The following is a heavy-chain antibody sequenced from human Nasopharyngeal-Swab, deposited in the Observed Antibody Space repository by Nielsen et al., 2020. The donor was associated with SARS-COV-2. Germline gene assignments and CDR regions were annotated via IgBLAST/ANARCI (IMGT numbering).Heavy chain of an antibody. V-gene: IGHV4-31*03. J-gene: IGHJ2*01. CDR2: IYYSGST. CDR1: GGSISSGGYY. D-gene: IGHD3-22*01. CDR3: ARAKQPCITMIVVVTHWYFDL. Sequence: SETLSLTCTVSGGSISSGGYYWSWIRQHPGKGLEWIGYIYYSGSTYYNPSLKSRVTISVDTSKNQFSLKLSSVTAADTAVYYCARAKQPCITMIVVVTHWYFDLWGRGTLVTVSS.